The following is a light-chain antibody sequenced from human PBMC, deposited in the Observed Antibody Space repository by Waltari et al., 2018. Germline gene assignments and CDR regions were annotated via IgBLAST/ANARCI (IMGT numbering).Light chain of an antibody. Sequence: SYVLTQPPSVAGAPADTARTRYERNSMVSDSVRWYQQKPGQAPVLVVYDDMNRPSGIPERFSGSISGKPATLTIRRVEVGDEADYYCQVWDHSSDHVVFGGGTKLTVL. CDR2: DDM. CDR3: QVWDHSSDHVV. V-gene: IGLV3-21*02. J-gene: IGLJ2*01. CDR1: SMVSDS.